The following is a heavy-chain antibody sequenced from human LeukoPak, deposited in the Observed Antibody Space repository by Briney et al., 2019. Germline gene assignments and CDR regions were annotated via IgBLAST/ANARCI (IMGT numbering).Heavy chain of an antibody. CDR3: ARGSRYSSSSWLPFGSWYRVAFDY. D-gene: IGHD6-6*01. Sequence: SETLSLTCAVYGGSFSGYLWSWIRQPPGKGLEWIGEMNHSGGINYNPSLKSRVTISVDTSKNQFSLKLSSVTAADTAVYYCARGSRYSSSSWLPFGSWYRVAFDYWGQGTLVIVSS. J-gene: IGHJ4*02. CDR1: GGSFSGYL. CDR2: MNHSGGI. V-gene: IGHV4-34*01.